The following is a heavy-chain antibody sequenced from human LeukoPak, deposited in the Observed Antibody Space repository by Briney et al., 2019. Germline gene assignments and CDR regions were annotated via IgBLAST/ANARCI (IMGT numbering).Heavy chain of an antibody. CDR3: ARDTEIAAAGNWFDP. Sequence: PGGSLRLSCVVSGFRFNTYSMNWVRQAPGKGLEWVSSISSSSSYIYYADSVKGRFTISRDNAKNSLYLQMNSLRAEDTAVYYCARDTEIAAAGNWFDPWGQGTLVTVSS. D-gene: IGHD6-13*01. CDR2: ISSSSSYI. J-gene: IGHJ5*02. V-gene: IGHV3-21*01. CDR1: GFRFNTYS.